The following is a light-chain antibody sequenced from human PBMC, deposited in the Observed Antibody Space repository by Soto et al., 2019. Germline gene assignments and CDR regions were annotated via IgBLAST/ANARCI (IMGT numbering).Light chain of an antibody. CDR2: WAS. Sequence: DIVMTQSPDSLAVSLGERATINCKSSQSVFYTSNNKNYLSWFQQKPGQLPKLLFYWASTRESGFPDRFSGSGSGTDFTLTISSLQDEDVAVYYCQQSYATPFTFGQGTKLEIK. CDR1: QSVFYTSNNKNY. J-gene: IGKJ2*01. CDR3: QQSYATPFT. V-gene: IGKV4-1*01.